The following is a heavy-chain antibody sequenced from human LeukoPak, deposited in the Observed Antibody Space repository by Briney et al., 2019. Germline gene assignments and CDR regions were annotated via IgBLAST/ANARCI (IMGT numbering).Heavy chain of an antibody. CDR3: ARTSYGNNPTHFDH. Sequence: ASVKVSCKSFGYTFIDYYMHWVRQAPGQGLEWMGRINPYSGDPDYAQGFQGRVTMTRDTSIRTFYMELSRLRSDDTAVYYCARTSYGNNPTHFDHWGQGTLVTVSS. CDR1: GYTFIDYY. V-gene: IGHV1-2*06. CDR2: INPYSGDP. J-gene: IGHJ4*02. D-gene: IGHD2/OR15-2a*01.